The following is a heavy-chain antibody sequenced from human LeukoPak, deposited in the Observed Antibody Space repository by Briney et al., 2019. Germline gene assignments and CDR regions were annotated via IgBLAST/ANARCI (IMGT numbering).Heavy chain of an antibody. D-gene: IGHD6-13*01. V-gene: IGHV3-48*01. CDR2: ISPSSGAI. CDR1: GFTFRTYY. Sequence: GGSLRLSCAASGFTFRTYYMNWVRQTPGKGLEWVSYISPSSGAIHYADSVKGRFTISRDNAKNSLSLQMNSLRAEDTAVYYCARDMGTSSWHAFDNWGQGNLVTVSS. J-gene: IGHJ4*02. CDR3: ARDMGTSSWHAFDN.